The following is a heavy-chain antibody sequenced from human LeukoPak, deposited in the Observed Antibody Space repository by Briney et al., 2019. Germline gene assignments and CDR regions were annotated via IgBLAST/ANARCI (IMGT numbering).Heavy chain of an antibody. CDR1: GGSFSGYY. V-gene: IGHV4-34*01. CDR2: INHSGST. D-gene: IGHD3-22*01. CDR3: ARATTGEYYYDSSGYYIDY. Sequence: SETLSLTCAVYGGSFSGYYWSWIRQPPGKGLEWIGEINHSGSTNYNPSLKSRVTISVDTSKNQFSLKRSSVTAADTAVYYCARATTGEYYYDSSGYYIDYWGQGTLVTVSS. J-gene: IGHJ4*02.